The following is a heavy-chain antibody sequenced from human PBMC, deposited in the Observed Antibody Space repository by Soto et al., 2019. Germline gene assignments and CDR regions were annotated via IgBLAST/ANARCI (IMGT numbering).Heavy chain of an antibody. J-gene: IGHJ4*02. Sequence: GGSLRLSCAASGFTFDDYAMHWVRQIPGKCLQWVSGISWSTSSIGYGASLRGRFLISRDNANNSLYLQMNDLRPEDTALYYCGKASSSNSWSPIDYWGQGTMVTVSS. V-gene: IGHV3-9*01. CDR3: GKASSSNSWSPIDY. CDR2: ISWSTSSI. CDR1: GFTFDDYA. D-gene: IGHD3-3*01.